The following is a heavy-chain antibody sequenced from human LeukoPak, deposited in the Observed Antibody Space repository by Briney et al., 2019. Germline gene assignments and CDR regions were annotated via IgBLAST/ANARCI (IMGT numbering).Heavy chain of an antibody. J-gene: IGHJ4*02. Sequence: GGSLRLSCVASGFTFSSYGMHWVRQAPGKGLEWVAFIRYDGSNKFYTDSVKGRFTISRDNSKNTLYPQMNSLRAENTAVYYCAKDSDYWGQGTLVTVSS. V-gene: IGHV3-30*02. CDR3: AKDSDY. CDR2: IRYDGSNK. CDR1: GFTFSSYG.